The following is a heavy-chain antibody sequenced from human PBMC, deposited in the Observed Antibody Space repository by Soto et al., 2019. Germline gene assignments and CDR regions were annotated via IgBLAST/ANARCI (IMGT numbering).Heavy chain of an antibody. D-gene: IGHD3-16*01. CDR1: GFMFSAYT. Sequence: GGSLRLSCAASGFMFSAYTMNWVRQAPGKGLEWLSSISDDSSYIDYADSLRGRFTVSRDNARNSLYLQIGSLGVEDTAVYYCATPYYFNHWGPGTLVTVYS. CDR2: ISDDSSYI. CDR3: ATPYYFNH. J-gene: IGHJ1*01. V-gene: IGHV3-21*06.